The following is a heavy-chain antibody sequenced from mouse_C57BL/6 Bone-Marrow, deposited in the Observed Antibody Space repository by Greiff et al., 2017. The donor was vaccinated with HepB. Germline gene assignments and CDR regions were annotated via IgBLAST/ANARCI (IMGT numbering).Heavy chain of an antibody. J-gene: IGHJ2*01. Sequence: QVQLQQPGAELVKPGASVKMSCKASGYTFTSYWITWVKQRPGQGLEWIGDIYPGSGSTNYNEKFKSKATLTVDTSSSTAYMQLSSLTSEDSAVYYCARDRSTMIKGFDYWGQGTTLTVSS. CDR2: IYPGSGST. CDR1: GYTFTSYW. V-gene: IGHV1-55*01. CDR3: ARDRSTMIKGFDY. D-gene: IGHD2-4*01.